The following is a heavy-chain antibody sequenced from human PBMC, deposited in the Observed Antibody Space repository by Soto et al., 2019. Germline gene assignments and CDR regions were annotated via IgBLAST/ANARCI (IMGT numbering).Heavy chain of an antibody. CDR1: GYTFTSYD. J-gene: IGHJ6*03. V-gene: IGHV1-8*01. Sequence: QVQLVQSGAEVKKPGASVKVSCKASGYTFTSYDINWVRQATGQGLEWMGWMNPNSGNTGYAQKFQGRVTMTRNTSISTAYMELSSLRSEDTAVYYCASHLIAAAGDYYYYIDVWGKGTTVTVSS. D-gene: IGHD6-13*01. CDR3: ASHLIAAAGDYYYYIDV. CDR2: MNPNSGNT.